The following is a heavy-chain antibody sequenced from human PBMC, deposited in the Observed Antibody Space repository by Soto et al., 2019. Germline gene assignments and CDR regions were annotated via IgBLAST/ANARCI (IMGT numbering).Heavy chain of an antibody. D-gene: IGHD3-10*01. CDR2: ISAYNGNT. CDR1: GYTFTSYG. J-gene: IGHJ6*01. CDR3: ARDAPHYGSGSYYGMDV. Sequence: GASVKVSCKASGYTFTSYGISWVRQAPGQGLEWMGWISAYNGNTNYAQKLQGRVTMNTDTSTSTAYMELRSLRSDDTAVYYCARDAPHYGSGSYYGMDVWGQGTTVTVSS. V-gene: IGHV1-18*04.